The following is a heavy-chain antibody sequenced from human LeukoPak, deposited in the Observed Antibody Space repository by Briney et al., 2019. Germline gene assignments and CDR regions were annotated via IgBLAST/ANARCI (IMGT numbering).Heavy chain of an antibody. CDR2: IRYDGSNK. D-gene: IGHD3-10*01. V-gene: IGHV3-30*02. CDR3: AKDFGFGELLPYYYMDV. CDR1: GFTFSSYG. Sequence: GGSLRLSCAASGFTFSSYGMHWVRQGPGKGLEWVAFIRYDGSNKYYGDSVKGRFTISRDNSKNTLYLQMNSLRAEDTAVYYCAKDFGFGELLPYYYMDVWGKGTTVTVSS. J-gene: IGHJ6*03.